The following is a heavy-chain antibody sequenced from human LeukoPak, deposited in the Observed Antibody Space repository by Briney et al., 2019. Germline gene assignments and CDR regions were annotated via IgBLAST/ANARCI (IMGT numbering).Heavy chain of an antibody. CDR3: ATGSGWYDYYFDY. CDR2: VNPNSGGT. V-gene: IGHV1-2*02. CDR1: GYTFTGYY. J-gene: IGHJ4*02. Sequence: GASVKVSCKASGYTFTGYYMHRVRQAPGQGLEWMGWVNPNSGGTNYAQKFQGRVTMTEDTSTDTAYMELSSLRSEDTAIYYCATGSGWYDYYFDYWGQGTLVTASS. D-gene: IGHD6-19*01.